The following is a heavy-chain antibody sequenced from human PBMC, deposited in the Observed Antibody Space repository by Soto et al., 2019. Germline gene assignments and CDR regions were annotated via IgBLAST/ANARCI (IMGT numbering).Heavy chain of an antibody. D-gene: IGHD6-13*01. Sequence: ASVKVSCKASGYTFTSYYMHWVRQAPGQGLEWMGIINPSGGSTSYAQKFQGRVTMTRDTSTSTVYMELSSLRSEDTAVYYCARDGLGRIAAAGYFDYWGQGTLVTV. CDR2: INPSGGST. J-gene: IGHJ4*02. CDR3: ARDGLGRIAAAGYFDY. CDR1: GYTFTSYY. V-gene: IGHV1-46*01.